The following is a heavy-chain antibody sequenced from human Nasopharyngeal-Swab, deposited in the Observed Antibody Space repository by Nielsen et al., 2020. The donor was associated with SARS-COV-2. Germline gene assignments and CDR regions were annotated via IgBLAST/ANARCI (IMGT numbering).Heavy chain of an antibody. CDR1: GFTFSSYS. D-gene: IGHD1-26*01. Sequence: GESLKISCAASGFTFSSYSMNWVRQAPGKGLEWASSISSSSSYIYYADSVKGRFTISRDNAKNSLYLQMNSLRAEDTALYYCARDGDYSGWELTDYWGQGTLVTVSS. CDR3: ARDGDYSGWELTDY. V-gene: IGHV3-21*04. J-gene: IGHJ4*02. CDR2: ISSSSSYI.